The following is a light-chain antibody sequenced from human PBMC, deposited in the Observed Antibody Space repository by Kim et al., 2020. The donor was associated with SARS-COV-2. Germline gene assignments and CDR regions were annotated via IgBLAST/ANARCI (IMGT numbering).Light chain of an antibody. CDR2: AAS. CDR1: QSISNY. CDR3: QQSYSTPPS. J-gene: IGKJ2*01. V-gene: IGKV1-39*01. Sequence: SASVGDRVTITCRASQSISNYLNWDQQKPGKAPKLLVYAASSLQSGVPSRFSGSGSGTDFTLTISSLQPEDFATYYCQQSYSTPPSFGQGTKLEI.